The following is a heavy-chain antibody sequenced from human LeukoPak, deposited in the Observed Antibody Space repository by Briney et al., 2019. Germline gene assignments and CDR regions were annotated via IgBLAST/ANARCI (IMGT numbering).Heavy chain of an antibody. CDR3: ARGPLLWFGELSYRWFDP. V-gene: IGHV7-4-1*02. D-gene: IGHD3-10*01. Sequence: GASVKVSCKASGYTFTSYAMNWVRQAPGQGLEWMGWINTNTGNPTYAQGFTGRFVFSLDTSVSTAYLQISSLKAEDTAVYYCARGPLLWFGELSYRWFDPWGQGTLVTVSS. J-gene: IGHJ5*02. CDR1: GYTFTSYA. CDR2: INTNTGNP.